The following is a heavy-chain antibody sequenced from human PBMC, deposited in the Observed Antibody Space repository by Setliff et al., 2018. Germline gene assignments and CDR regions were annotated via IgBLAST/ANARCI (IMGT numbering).Heavy chain of an antibody. CDR2: IKKKTDGATI. CDR1: GFTFSDAW. CDR3: STDCAGSTNCYEYFHK. D-gene: IGHD2-2*01. Sequence: GGSLRLSCTASGFTFSDAWMSWVRQAPGKGLEWVGRIKKKTDGATIDYAAPVKGRFSISRDDSKNTLYLQMNSLKIDDTAVYYCSTDCAGSTNCYEYFHKWGQGTLVTVSS. J-gene: IGHJ1*01. V-gene: IGHV3-15*01.